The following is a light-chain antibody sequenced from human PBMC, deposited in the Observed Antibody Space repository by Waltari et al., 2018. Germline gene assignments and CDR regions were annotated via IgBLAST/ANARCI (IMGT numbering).Light chain of an antibody. Sequence: DIVMTQSPDSLAVSLGERAAINSRSSQSVLHTSNNKNYLAWYQHKPGQPPKLLIYWASTRESGVPDRFSGSGSGTDFTLTINSLQAEDVAVYYCQQYYSTLRTFGQGTKVEIK. J-gene: IGKJ1*01. CDR2: WAS. V-gene: IGKV4-1*01. CDR1: QSVLHTSNNKNY. CDR3: QQYYSTLRT.